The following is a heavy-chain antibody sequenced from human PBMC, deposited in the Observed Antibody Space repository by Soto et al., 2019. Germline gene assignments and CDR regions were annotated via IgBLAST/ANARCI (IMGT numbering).Heavy chain of an antibody. V-gene: IGHV5-51*01. J-gene: IGHJ6*02. CDR2: IFPSDSDT. D-gene: IGHD3-22*01. Sequence: PGESRKISCKGSGYSFSTYWIAWVRQLPGRGLEWMGTIFPSDSDTRYSPSFQGQVTISADKSISTAYLQWSSLKASDTAMYYCARHVNGYYYDSSGSNGHCYYGMDVWGQGTTVTVSS. CDR3: ARHVNGYYYDSSGSNGHCYYGMDV. CDR1: GYSFSTYW.